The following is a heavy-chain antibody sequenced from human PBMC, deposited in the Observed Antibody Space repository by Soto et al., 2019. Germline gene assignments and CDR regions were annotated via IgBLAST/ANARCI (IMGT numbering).Heavy chain of an antibody. Sequence: EVQLLESGGGLVQPGGSLRLSCAASGFTFSSYAMSWVRQAPGKGLEWVSAISGSGGSTYYADSVKGRFTISRDNSKNTLYLLMNSLRAEDTAVYYCAKNIGYCSSTSCPTDYWGQGTLVTVSS. V-gene: IGHV3-23*01. CDR2: ISGSGGST. CDR1: GFTFSSYA. D-gene: IGHD2-2*01. J-gene: IGHJ4*02. CDR3: AKNIGYCSSTSCPTDY.